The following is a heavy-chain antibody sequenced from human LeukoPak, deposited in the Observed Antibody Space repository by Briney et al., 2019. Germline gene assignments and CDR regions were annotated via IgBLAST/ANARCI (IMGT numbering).Heavy chain of an antibody. Sequence: PGGSLRLSCAATGFSFSSFAMTWVRQAPGKGLEWVSGISGSGGNTFYADSVKGRFTISRDNPKNTLYLQMNSLRAEDTAVYYCAKDDYGDLTGRFDYWGQGTLVTVSS. V-gene: IGHV3-23*01. J-gene: IGHJ4*02. CDR1: GFSFSSFA. CDR3: AKDDYGDLTGRFDY. D-gene: IGHD4-17*01. CDR2: ISGSGGNT.